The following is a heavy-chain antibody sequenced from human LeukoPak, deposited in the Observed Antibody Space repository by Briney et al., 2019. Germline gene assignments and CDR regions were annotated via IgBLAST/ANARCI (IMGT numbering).Heavy chain of an antibody. Sequence: QPGGSLRLSCAASGFTFSKYGLTWVRQAPGKGLEWVSGISGSAKITYYADSVKGRFTISRDNSKNTLYLQMNSLRAEDTAVYYCAKDWYIDALISIDAFDVWGQGTMVTVYS. V-gene: IGHV3-23*01. J-gene: IGHJ3*01. CDR1: GFTFSKYG. CDR3: AKDWYIDALISIDAFDV. D-gene: IGHD1-1*01. CDR2: ISGSAKIT.